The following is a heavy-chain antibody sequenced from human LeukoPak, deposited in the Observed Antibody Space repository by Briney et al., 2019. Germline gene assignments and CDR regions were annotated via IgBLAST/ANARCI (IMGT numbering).Heavy chain of an antibody. CDR2: ISGSGGSR. CDR3: AKLREWELPDLFDY. CDR1: GFTFSTYG. V-gene: IGHV3-23*01. Sequence: GGSLRLSCAASGFTFSTYGMSWVRQAPGKGLEWVSGISGSGGSRFYTDSVKGRFTISRDNSKNTLYLQMNSLRAEDTAVYYCAKLREWELPDLFDYWGQGTLVTVSS. D-gene: IGHD1-26*01. J-gene: IGHJ4*02.